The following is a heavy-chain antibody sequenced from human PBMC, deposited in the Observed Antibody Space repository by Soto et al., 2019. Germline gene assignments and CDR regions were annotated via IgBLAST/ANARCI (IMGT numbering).Heavy chain of an antibody. CDR2: FIPIFGTL. D-gene: IGHD6-13*01. J-gene: IGHJ1*01. V-gene: IGHV1-69*01. CDR1: GGTFSNFA. CDR3: ARFGQLVLH. Sequence: QVQLVQSGAEVKKPGSSVKVSCKASGGTFSNFAISWVRQAPGQGLEWMGGFIPIFGTLNYAQRFQGRLTMSADESTSTAYMELSRLRSDATAVYYCARFGQLVLHWGQGTLVTVSS.